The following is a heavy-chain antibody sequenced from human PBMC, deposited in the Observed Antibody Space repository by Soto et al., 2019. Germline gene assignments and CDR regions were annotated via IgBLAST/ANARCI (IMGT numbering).Heavy chain of an antibody. D-gene: IGHD1-7*01. CDR1: GYTFTSYG. V-gene: IGHV1-18*01. CDR2: ISAYNGNT. CDR3: ARDGYKWNSDYYYYYGMDV. Sequence: ASVKVSCKASGYTFTSYGISWVRQAPGQGLEWMGWISAYNGNTNYAQKLQGRVTMTTDTSTSTAYMELRSLRSDDTAVYYCARDGYKWNSDYYYYYGMDVWGQGTTVTVYS. J-gene: IGHJ6*02.